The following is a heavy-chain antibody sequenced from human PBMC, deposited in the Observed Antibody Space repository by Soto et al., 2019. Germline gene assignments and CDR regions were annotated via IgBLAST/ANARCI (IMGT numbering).Heavy chain of an antibody. CDR3: ARGVYSFDY. D-gene: IGHD6-6*01. V-gene: IGHV3-7*04. J-gene: IGHJ4*02. CDR2: MKEDGSEI. CDR1: GFTFSSHW. Sequence: EVQLAESGGGLVQPGGSLRLSCAASGFTFSSHWMTWVRQAPGKGLEWVAYMKEDGSEIYYVDSVKGRFTISRDNVKNSLYLQMNSRRVEDTAVYYCARGVYSFDYWGQGTLVTVSS.